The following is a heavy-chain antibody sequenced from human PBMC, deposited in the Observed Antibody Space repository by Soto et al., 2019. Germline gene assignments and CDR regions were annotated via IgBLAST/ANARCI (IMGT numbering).Heavy chain of an antibody. V-gene: IGHV3-11*05. CDR1: GFTFSDYY. CDR3: AREYSYGMDV. CDR2: ITGSSDYT. Sequence: QVQLVESGGGLVRPGGSLRLSCAASGFTFSDYYMTWIRQAPGKGLEWVSYITGSSDYTNYADSVKGRFTISRDNVKNSLYLQMNSLRGEDTAVYYCAREYSYGMDVWGQGTTVTVSS. J-gene: IGHJ6*02.